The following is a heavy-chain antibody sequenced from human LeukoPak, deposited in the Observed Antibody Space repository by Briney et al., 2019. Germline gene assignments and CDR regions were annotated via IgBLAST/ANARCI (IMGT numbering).Heavy chain of an antibody. J-gene: IGHJ4*02. CDR3: ARLQNYNVKVAF. CDR1: GYNFTSYW. V-gene: IGHV5-51*01. D-gene: IGHD3-10*02. Sequence: GESLKISCKGSGYNFTSYWIGWVRQMPGTGLEWMGIIYPSDSDTRYSPSFQGQVTILADKSISTAYLQWSSLKASDTAIYYCARLQNYNVKVAFWGQGTLVTVSS. CDR2: IYPSDSDT.